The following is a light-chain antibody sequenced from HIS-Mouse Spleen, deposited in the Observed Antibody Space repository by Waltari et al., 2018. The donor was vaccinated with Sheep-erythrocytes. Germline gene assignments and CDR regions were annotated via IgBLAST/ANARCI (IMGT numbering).Light chain of an antibody. CDR1: QGISSA. V-gene: IGKV1D-13*01. CDR3: QQFNNYPRT. Sequence: AIQLTQSPSSLPASVGDRVTITCRASQGISSALAWYQQNPGKAPKLLIYDASSLESGVPSRFSGSRSGTDFTLTISSLQPEDFATYYCQQFNNYPRTFGQGTKVEIK. CDR2: DAS. J-gene: IGKJ1*01.